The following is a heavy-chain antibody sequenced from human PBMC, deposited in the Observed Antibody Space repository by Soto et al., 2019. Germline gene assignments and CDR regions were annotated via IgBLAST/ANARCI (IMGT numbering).Heavy chain of an antibody. CDR3: ASTGGIVLVPAPPLPGLDI. CDR2: IIPIFGTA. V-gene: IGHV1-69*01. Sequence: CSLSSAYHAPEQGLEWMGGIIPIFGTANYAQKFQGRVTITADESTSTAYMELSSLRSEDTAVYYCASTGGIVLVPAPPLPGLDIWAQGTLVTVYS. J-gene: IGHJ5*02. D-gene: IGHD2-2*01. CDR1: CS.